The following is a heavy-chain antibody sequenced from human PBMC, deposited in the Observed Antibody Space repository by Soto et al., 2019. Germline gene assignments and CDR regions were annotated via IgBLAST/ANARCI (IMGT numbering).Heavy chain of an antibody. D-gene: IGHD6-6*01. CDR1: GFTFTSYA. Sequence: PRLSCVASGFTFTSYAMSWVRQAPGKGLEWVSGIGGSGGSTYYTDSVKGRFTISRDNSKNMLYLQMNSLSAEDTAVYYCAKGIGVRPGTFDYWGQGTPVTVSS. CDR2: IGGSGGST. CDR3: AKGIGVRPGTFDY. J-gene: IGHJ4*02. V-gene: IGHV3-23*01.